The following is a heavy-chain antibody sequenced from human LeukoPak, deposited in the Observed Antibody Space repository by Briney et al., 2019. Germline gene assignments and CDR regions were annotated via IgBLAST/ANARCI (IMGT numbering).Heavy chain of an antibody. D-gene: IGHD2-15*01. CDR3: ARGSVGTPPPFDF. V-gene: IGHV3-30*04. J-gene: IGHJ4*02. CDR2: TSGDGTTQ. CDR1: GFTFSRYT. Sequence: GSLRLSCAASGFTFSRYTLHWVRQPPGKGLEWVTLTSGDGTTQSYAAFVKGRFTISRDNSRNTLYLQMNSLRAEDTAVYYCARGSVGTPPPFDFWGQGALVTVSS.